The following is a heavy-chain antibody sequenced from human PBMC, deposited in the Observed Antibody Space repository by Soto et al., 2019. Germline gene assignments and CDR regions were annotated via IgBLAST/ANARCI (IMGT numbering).Heavy chain of an antibody. Sequence: SVKVSCKASGGTFSSYAISWVRQAPGQGLEWMGGVIPIFGTANYAQKFQGRVTITADESTSTAYMELSRLRSEDTGVYCCARDRYHERSAQYAGYFDYWGKGPMGTVSS. D-gene: IGHD3-22*01. V-gene: IGHV1-69*13. CDR3: ARDRYHERSAQYAGYFDY. CDR2: VIPIFGTA. CDR1: GGTFSSYA. J-gene: IGHJ4*02.